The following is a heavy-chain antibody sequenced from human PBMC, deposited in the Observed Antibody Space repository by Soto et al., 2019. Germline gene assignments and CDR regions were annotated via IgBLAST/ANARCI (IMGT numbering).Heavy chain of an antibody. J-gene: IGHJ4*02. V-gene: IGHV3-23*01. Sequence: GGSLRLSCAASGFHISSYAMSWVRPAPGKGLEWVSAISGSGGSTYYADSVKGRFTISRDNSKNTLYLQMNSLRAEDTAVYYCAKDRRYGSGSYSDYWGQGTLVTVSS. CDR3: AKDRRYGSGSYSDY. D-gene: IGHD3-10*01. CDR1: GFHISSYA. CDR2: ISGSGGST.